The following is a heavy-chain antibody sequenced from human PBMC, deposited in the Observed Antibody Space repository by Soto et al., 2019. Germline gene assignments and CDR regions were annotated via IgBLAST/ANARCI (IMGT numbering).Heavy chain of an antibody. CDR1: GDSIGTYN. V-gene: IGHV4-59*08. Sequence: QVQLQASGPGLVKPSDTLSLTCTVSGDSIGTYNWGWIRQPPGKRLEWIGYIYSNGGTSYNPALKSRVTISADTSTKQFSRRLSSVTAADPAGYYCVRQGLGALHGLVDVWGQGTTVTVSS. J-gene: IGHJ6*02. D-gene: IGHD1-26*01. CDR3: VRQGLGALHGLVDV. CDR2: IYSNGGT.